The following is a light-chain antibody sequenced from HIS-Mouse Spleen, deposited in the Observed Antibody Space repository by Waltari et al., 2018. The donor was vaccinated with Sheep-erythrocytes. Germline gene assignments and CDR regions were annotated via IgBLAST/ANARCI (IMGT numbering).Light chain of an antibody. CDR1: SSDVGSYNL. J-gene: IGLJ1*01. V-gene: IGLV2-23*01. CDR2: EGS. Sequence: QSALTQPASVSGYPGQSITISCTGTSSDVGSYNLVSWYQQHPGKAPKLMIYEGSKRPSGVSNRFSGSKSGNTASLTISGLQAEDEADYYCCSYAGSYNYVFGTGTKVTVL. CDR3: CSYAGSYNYV.